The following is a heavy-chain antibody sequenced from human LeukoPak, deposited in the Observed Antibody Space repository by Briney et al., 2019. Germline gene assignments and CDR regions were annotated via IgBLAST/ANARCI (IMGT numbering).Heavy chain of an antibody. CDR3: ARVLGEGSSFDY. V-gene: IGHV3-30*02. CDR1: GFTFSSYG. Sequence: GGSLRLSCAASGFTFSSYGMHWVRQAPGKGLEWVAFIRYDGSNKYYADSVKGRFTTSRDNSKNTLYLQMNSLRAEDTAVYYCARVLGEGSSFDYWGQGTLVTVSS. CDR2: IRYDGSNK. D-gene: IGHD3-16*01. J-gene: IGHJ4*02.